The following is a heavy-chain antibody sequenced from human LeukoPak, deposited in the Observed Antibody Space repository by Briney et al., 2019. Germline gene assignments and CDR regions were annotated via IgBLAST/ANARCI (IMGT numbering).Heavy chain of an antibody. J-gene: IGHJ4*02. V-gene: IGHV3-30*04. Sequence: GGALRLSCVASGFTFTGHSMHWVRQAPGKGLEWVAVVSYDEKTIFYADSLKGRFTVSRDNSKNTVYLQMNSLRDEDTAVYYCAREKQSGGTPFDYWGQGSLVTVSS. CDR2: VSYDEKTI. CDR1: GFTFTGHS. CDR3: AREKQSGGTPFDY. D-gene: IGHD1-26*01.